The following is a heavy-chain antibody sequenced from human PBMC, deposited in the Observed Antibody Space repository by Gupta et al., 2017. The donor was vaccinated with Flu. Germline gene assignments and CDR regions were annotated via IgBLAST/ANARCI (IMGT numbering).Heavy chain of an antibody. Sequence: GFTVSDFYMSWFRQAPGKGLEWVAYSSGGDTTVHYADSVKGRFTISRDIAKNSLNLQMDWLRAEDSAVYFCARDHSYGSAGYYYLHWGQGTLVTVSS. D-gene: IGHD3-22*01. V-gene: IGHV3-11*01. CDR3: ARDHSYGSAGYYYLH. CDR1: GFTVSDFY. J-gene: IGHJ4*02. CDR2: SSGGDTTV.